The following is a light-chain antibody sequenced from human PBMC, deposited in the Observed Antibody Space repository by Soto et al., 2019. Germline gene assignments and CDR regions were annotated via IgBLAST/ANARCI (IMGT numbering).Light chain of an antibody. CDR1: QGISSY. V-gene: IGKV1-8*01. CDR2: AAS. Sequence: AIRMTQSPSSFSASTGDRVTITCRASQGISSYLAWYQQKPGKAPKLLIYAASTLQSGVPSRFSGSGSGTDFTLTISCLQSEDFATYYCQQYNSYSSWTFGQGTKVEIK. CDR3: QQYNSYSSWT. J-gene: IGKJ1*01.